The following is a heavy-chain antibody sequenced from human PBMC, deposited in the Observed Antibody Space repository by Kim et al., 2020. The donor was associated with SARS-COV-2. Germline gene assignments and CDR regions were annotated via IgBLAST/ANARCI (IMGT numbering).Heavy chain of an antibody. CDR2: IKSKTDGGAT. D-gene: IGHD1-26*01. CDR1: GFTFSNAW. J-gene: IGHJ3*02. V-gene: IGHV3-15*01. CDR3: TTDLLVGDLGAFDI. Sequence: GGSLRLSCAASGFTFSNAWMSWVRQAPGKGLEWVGRIKSKTDGGATDYAAPVKGRFTISRDDSKNTLYLQMNSLKTEDTAVYYCTTDLLVGDLGAFDIWGQGTMVTVSS.